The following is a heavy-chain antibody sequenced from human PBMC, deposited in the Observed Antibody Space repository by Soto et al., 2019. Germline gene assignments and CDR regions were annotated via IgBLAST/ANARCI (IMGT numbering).Heavy chain of an antibody. Sequence: ASVNVSCKASGYTFINHGISWVRQAPGQGLEWVGWISGHDGKTKYAQSLQGRVTMTTDTSTSTAYMELRSLTSDDTAVYYCARDFSTLAYYFDYWGQGTLVTVSS. J-gene: IGHJ4*02. CDR2: ISGHDGKT. CDR3: ARDFSTLAYYFDY. CDR1: GYTFINHG. V-gene: IGHV1-18*04.